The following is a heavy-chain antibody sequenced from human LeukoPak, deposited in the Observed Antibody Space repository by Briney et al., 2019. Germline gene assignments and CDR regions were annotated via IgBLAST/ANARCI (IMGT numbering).Heavy chain of an antibody. D-gene: IGHD3-3*01. CDR1: GGSISSYY. Sequence: PSETLSLTCTVSGGSISSYYWSWIRQPPGKGLEWIGYIYYSGSTNYNPSLKSRVTISVDTSKNQFSLKLSSVTAADTAVYYCARGRITIFGVVIFDYWGQGTLVTVSS. V-gene: IGHV4-59*08. J-gene: IGHJ4*02. CDR3: ARGRITIFGVVIFDY. CDR2: IYYSGST.